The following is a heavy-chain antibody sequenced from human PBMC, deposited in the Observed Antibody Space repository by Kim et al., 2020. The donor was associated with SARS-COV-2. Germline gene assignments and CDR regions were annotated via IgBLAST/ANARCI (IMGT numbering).Heavy chain of an antibody. D-gene: IGHD3-10*01. CDR2: INHSGST. Sequence: SETLSLTCAVYGGSFSGYYWSWIRQPPGKGLEWIGEINHSGSTNYNPSLKSRVTISVDTSKNQFSLKLSSVTAADTAVYYCARGPDTYGSGSTSKYYFDYWGQGTLVTVSS. CDR1: GGSFSGYY. V-gene: IGHV4-34*01. J-gene: IGHJ4*02. CDR3: ARGPDTYGSGSTSKYYFDY.